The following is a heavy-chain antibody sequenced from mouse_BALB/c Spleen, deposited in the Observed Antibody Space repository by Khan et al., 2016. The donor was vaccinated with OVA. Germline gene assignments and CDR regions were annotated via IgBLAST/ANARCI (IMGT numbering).Heavy chain of an antibody. CDR1: GYTFTDYY. J-gene: IGHJ2*01. V-gene: IGHV1-84*02. Sequence: QVQLQQSGPELVKPGASVKISCKASGYTFTDYYINLVKQKPGQGLEWIGWTYPGSANTRYSEEFKDKATLTVDTSSTTAFMRLSSLTSADTAVYFCAGGFDFWGQGTTLTVSS. CDR3: AGGFDF. CDR2: TYPGSANT.